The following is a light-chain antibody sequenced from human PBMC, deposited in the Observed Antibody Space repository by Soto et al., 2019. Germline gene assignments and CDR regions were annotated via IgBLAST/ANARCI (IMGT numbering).Light chain of an antibody. Sequence: DIQITQSPSSLSASVGDRVTITCRASQGISNYLAWYQQKPGKVPKLLIYAASTLESGVPSRFSGSGSGTDFTLTISSLQPEDVATYFCQNYNSAPRTFGQGTKVDIK. CDR2: AAS. J-gene: IGKJ1*01. CDR3: QNYNSAPRT. V-gene: IGKV1-27*01. CDR1: QGISNY.